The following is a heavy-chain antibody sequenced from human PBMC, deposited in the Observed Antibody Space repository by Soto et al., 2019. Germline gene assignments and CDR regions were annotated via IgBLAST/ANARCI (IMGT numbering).Heavy chain of an antibody. Sequence: QVQLVQSGAEVKKPGASVKVSCKASGYTFTSNAIHWVRQAPGQRLEWMGWIIAGNGNTKYSQKFQDRVTTTRDTSASTAYMELSSLRSEDTTVYYCARDLGGWPDYWGQGTLVTVSS. CDR1: GYTFTSNA. V-gene: IGHV1-3*01. J-gene: IGHJ4*02. CDR2: IIAGNGNT. CDR3: ARDLGGWPDY. D-gene: IGHD6-19*01.